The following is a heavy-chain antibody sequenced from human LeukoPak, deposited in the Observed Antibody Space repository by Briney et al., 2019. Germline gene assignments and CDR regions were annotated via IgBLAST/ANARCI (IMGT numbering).Heavy chain of an antibody. J-gene: IGHJ4*02. CDR1: GGSISSYY. CDR3: ARAYDSGWYPFDY. Sequence: SETLSLTCTVSGGSISSYYRSWIRQPPGKGLEWIGYIYYSGSTNYNPSLKSRVTISVDTSKNQFSLKPSSVTAADTAVYYCARAYDSGWYPFDYWGQGTLVTVSS. V-gene: IGHV4-59*01. CDR2: IYYSGST. D-gene: IGHD6-19*01.